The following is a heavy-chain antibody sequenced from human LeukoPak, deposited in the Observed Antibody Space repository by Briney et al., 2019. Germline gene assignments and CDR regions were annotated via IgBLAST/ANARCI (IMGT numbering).Heavy chain of an antibody. CDR3: ARDYSGYPGGATGY. Sequence: SVKVSCKASGCTFSSYSISWVRQAPGQGLEGMGRIIPIFGTANYAQKFQGRVTITADKTTSTAYMELSILRSHVTAVYYCARDYSGYPGGATGYWGQGTLVTVSS. D-gene: IGHD5-12*01. CDR1: GCTFSSYS. CDR2: IIPIFGTA. V-gene: IGHV1-69*06. J-gene: IGHJ4*02.